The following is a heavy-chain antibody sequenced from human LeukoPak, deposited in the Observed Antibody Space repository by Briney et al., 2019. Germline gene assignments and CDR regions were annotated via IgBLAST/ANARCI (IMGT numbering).Heavy chain of an antibody. J-gene: IGHJ4*02. CDR3: AKDLGSSREAYYFDY. D-gene: IGHD6-13*01. Sequence: GGSLRLSCAASGFTFSSYSMNWVRQAPGKGLEWVSSISSSSSYIYYADSVKGRFTISRDNSKNTLYLQMNSLRAEDTAVYYCAKDLGSSREAYYFDYWGQGTLVTVSS. V-gene: IGHV3-21*04. CDR1: GFTFSSYS. CDR2: ISSSSSYI.